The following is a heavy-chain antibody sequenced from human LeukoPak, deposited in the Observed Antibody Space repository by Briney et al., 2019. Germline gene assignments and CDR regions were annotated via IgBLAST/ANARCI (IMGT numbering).Heavy chain of an antibody. V-gene: IGHV3-23*01. CDR3: ARFVGYSSSADQENYFDD. CDR1: GFTFSSYA. J-gene: IGHJ4*02. D-gene: IGHD2-2*01. Sequence: GGSLRLSCAASGFTFSSYAMSWVRQAPGEGLEWVSGISGSGGSTYYADSVKGRFTISRDNSKNTLYLQMNSLRAEDTAVYYCARFVGYSSSADQENYFDDWGQGTLVTVSA. CDR2: ISGSGGST.